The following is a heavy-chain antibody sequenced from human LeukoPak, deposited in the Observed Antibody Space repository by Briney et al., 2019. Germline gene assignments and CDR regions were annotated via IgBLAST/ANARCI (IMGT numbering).Heavy chain of an antibody. J-gene: IGHJ1*01. CDR1: GFTFSTYA. CDR2: INGGGRVT. Sequence: GGSLRLSCAASGFTFSTYALSWVRQPPGKGLEWVSVINGGGRVTFYADSAKGRFTISRDNSKNTLYLQMNSLRAEDTAVYYCAKDSGPYDVPVEYFQHWGQGTLVTVSS. CDR3: AKDSGPYDVPVEYFQH. V-gene: IGHV3-23*01. D-gene: IGHD3-10*01.